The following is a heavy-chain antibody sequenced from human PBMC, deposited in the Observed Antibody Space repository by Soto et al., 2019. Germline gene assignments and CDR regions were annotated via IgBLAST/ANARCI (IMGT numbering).Heavy chain of an antibody. Sequence: GGSLRLSCVASGFTFSSYGMSWVRQAPGKGLEWVSGINWNGGSTGYADSVKGRFTISRDNAKNSLYLQMNSLRAEDTALYHCARDLTGYCSSTSCYSWFDPWGQGTLVTVSS. D-gene: IGHD2-2*01. J-gene: IGHJ5*02. V-gene: IGHV3-20*01. CDR2: INWNGGST. CDR1: GFTFSSYG. CDR3: ARDLTGYCSSTSCYSWFDP.